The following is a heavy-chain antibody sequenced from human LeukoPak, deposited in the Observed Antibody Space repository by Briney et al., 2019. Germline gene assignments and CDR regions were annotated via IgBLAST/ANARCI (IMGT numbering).Heavy chain of an antibody. J-gene: IGHJ4*02. V-gene: IGHV1-69*13. Sequence: SVKVSCKASGGTFSSYAISWVRQAPGQGLEWMGGIIPIFGTANYAQKFQGRVTITADESSSTAYMELSSLRSEDTAVYYCARAMVGASYYFDYWGQGTLVTVSS. CDR1: GGTFSSYA. CDR2: IIPIFGTA. D-gene: IGHD1-26*01. CDR3: ARAMVGASYYFDY.